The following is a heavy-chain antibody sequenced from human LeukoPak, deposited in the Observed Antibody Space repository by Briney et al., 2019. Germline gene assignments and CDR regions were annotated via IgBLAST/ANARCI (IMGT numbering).Heavy chain of an antibody. D-gene: IGHD4-11*01. J-gene: IGHJ4*02. CDR2: INAGNGNT. CDR3: ARDYSNYKKMYYFDY. CDR1: GYTFTSYA. V-gene: IGHV1-3*01. Sequence: ASVKVSCKASGYTFTSYAMHWVRQAPGQRLEWMGWINAGNGNTKYSQKFQGRVTITRDTSASTAHMEPSSLRSEDTAVYYCARDYSNYKKMYYFDYWGQGTLVTVSS.